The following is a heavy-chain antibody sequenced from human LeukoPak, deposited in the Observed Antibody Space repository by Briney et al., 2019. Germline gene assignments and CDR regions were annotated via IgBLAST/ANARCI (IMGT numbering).Heavy chain of an antibody. D-gene: IGHD3-10*01. CDR1: GFTFSSYW. CDR3: ASPEDYYGSGFPFDY. V-gene: IGHV3-74*01. Sequence: GGSLRLSCAASGFTFSSYWMHWVRQAPGKGLVWVSRINSDGSSTSYADSVKGRFTISRDNAKNTLYLQMNSLRAEDTAVYYYASPEDYYGSGFPFDYWGQGTLVTVSS. J-gene: IGHJ4*02. CDR2: INSDGSST.